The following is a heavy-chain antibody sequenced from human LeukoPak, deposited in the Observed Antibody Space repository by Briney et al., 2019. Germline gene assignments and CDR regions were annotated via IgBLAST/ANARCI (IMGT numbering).Heavy chain of an antibody. D-gene: IGHD1-26*01. Sequence: SETLSLTCTVSGDSISSGDYYWSWIRQPPGKGLEWIGYIHYSGSTYYNPSLKSRVTISVDTSKKQFSLKLSSVTAADTAVYYCARVGVGALNYWGQGTLVTVSS. CDR2: IHYSGST. J-gene: IGHJ4*02. V-gene: IGHV4-30-4*01. CDR3: ARVGVGALNY. CDR1: GDSISSGDYY.